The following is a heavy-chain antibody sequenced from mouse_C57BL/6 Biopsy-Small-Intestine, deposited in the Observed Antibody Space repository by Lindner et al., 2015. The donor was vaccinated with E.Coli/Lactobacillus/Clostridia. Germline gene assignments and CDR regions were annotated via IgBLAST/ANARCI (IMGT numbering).Heavy chain of an antibody. CDR2: TSVYNVNT. D-gene: IGHD4-1*01. J-gene: IGHJ4*01. V-gene: IGHV1-66*01. CDR1: GYSFTSYA. CDR3: AREGVYARGWEDKRFDY. Sequence: SVKVSCKTSGYSFTSYAISWVRQAPGQGLEWMGWTSVYNVNTNYAQKFKGRVTMTTDTSTTTAYMELRNLTSDDTAVYYCAREGVYARGWEDKRFDYWGQGTLVTVSS.